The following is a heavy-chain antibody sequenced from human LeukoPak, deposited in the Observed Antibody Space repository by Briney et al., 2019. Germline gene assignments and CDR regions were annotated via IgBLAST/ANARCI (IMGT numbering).Heavy chain of an antibody. V-gene: IGHV3-30-3*01. Sequence: GRSLRLSCAAPGFTFSSYAMHWVRQAPGKGLEWVAVISYDGSNKYYADSVKGRFTISRDNSKNTLYLQMNSLRAEDTAVYYCAREAFEYQLLLYYFDYWGQGTLVTVSS. J-gene: IGHJ4*02. CDR1: GFTFSSYA. CDR2: ISYDGSNK. CDR3: AREAFEYQLLLYYFDY. D-gene: IGHD2-2*01.